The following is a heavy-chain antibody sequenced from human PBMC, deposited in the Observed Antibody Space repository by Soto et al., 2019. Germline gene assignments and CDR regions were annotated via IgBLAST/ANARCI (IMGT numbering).Heavy chain of an antibody. V-gene: IGHV6-1*01. Sequence: SQTLSLTCAISGDSVSSNSAAWNWIRQSPSRGLEWLGRTYYRSKWYNDYAVSVKSRITINPDTSKNQFSLQLNSVTPEDTAVYYCATDPFIAAAGQGYFDYWGQGTLVTVSS. J-gene: IGHJ4*02. CDR1: GDSVSSNSAA. CDR2: TYYRSKWYN. CDR3: ATDPFIAAAGQGYFDY. D-gene: IGHD6-13*01.